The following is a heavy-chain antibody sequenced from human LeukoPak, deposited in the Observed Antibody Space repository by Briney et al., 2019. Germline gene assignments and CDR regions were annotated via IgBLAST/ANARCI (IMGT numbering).Heavy chain of an antibody. D-gene: IGHD3-3*01. J-gene: IGHJ3*02. CDR3: ARGIWSGYYRAFDI. CDR2: INHSGST. Sequence: SETLSLTCAVYGGSFSGYYWSWIRQPPGKGLEWIGEINHSGSTNYNPSLKSRVTISVDTSKNQSSLKLSSVTAADTAVYYCARGIWSGYYRAFDIWGQGTMVTVSS. CDR1: GGSFSGYY. V-gene: IGHV4-34*01.